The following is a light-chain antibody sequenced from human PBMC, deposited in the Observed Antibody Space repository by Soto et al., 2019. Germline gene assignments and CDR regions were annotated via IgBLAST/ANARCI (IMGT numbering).Light chain of an antibody. J-gene: IGKJ1*01. Sequence: DIVLTQSPGTLSLSPGERATLSCRSSQSVSSNYLAWYQQKPDQAPRLVIYDVSGRAAGIPDRFSGSGTGTVFTLTISRLEAEDSAVYYLQQYGSPPTFGQGTKVEIK. CDR3: QQYGSPPT. V-gene: IGKV3-20*01. CDR2: DVS. CDR1: QSVSSNY.